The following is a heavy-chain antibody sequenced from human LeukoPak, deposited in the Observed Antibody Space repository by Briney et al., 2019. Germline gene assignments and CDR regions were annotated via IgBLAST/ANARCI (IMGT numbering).Heavy chain of an antibody. CDR1: GYTFTSYG. V-gene: IGHV1-18*01. Sequence: GAPVKVSCTASGYTFTSYGVSWVRQAPGQGLEWMGWISAYAGITNYAQKIQGSVTMTTDTSTSTAYVEFTSLRSDDTAVYYCARGAIVRDYFDCGGEATLATVSA. CDR3: ARGAIVRDYFDC. CDR2: ISAYAGIT. D-gene: IGHD3-10*01. J-gene: IGHJ4*01.